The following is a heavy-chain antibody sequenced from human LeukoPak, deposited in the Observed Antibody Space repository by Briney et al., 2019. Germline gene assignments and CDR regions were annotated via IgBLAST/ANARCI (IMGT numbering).Heavy chain of an antibody. CDR2: IYYSGYT. CDR1: DGSISGYY. V-gene: IGHV4-59*01. J-gene: IGHJ4*02. D-gene: IGHD5-24*01. Sequence: SETLSLTCTVSDGSISGYYWSWIRQLPGKGLELIGHIYYSGYTTYNPSLESRVTMSVDTSKNQFSLNLSSVTAADTAVYYCARAGRLQSYFDYWGQGTLVTVSS. CDR3: ARAGRLQSYFDY.